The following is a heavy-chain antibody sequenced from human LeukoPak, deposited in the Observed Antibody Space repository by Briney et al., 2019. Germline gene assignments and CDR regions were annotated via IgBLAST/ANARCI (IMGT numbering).Heavy chain of an antibody. CDR3: ARDPYYYYYMDV. CDR2: ISAYNGNT. V-gene: IGHV1-18*04. J-gene: IGHJ6*03. CDR1: GYTFTGCY. Sequence: GASVKVSCKASGYTFTGCYMHWVRQAPGQGLEWMGWISAYNGNTNYAQKLQGRVTMTTDTSTSTAYMELRSLRSDDTAVYYCARDPYYYYYMDVWGKGTTVTVSS.